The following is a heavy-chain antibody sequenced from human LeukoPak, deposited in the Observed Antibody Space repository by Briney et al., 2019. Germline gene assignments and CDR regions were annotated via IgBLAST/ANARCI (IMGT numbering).Heavy chain of an antibody. Sequence: PGGSLRLSCAASGFTFSSYAMHWVRQAPGKGLEWVAVISYDGSNKYYADSVKGRFTISRDNSKNTLYLQMNSLRAEDTAVYYCARTTVVRPYYYYGMDVWGQGTTVTVSS. CDR2: ISYDGSNK. V-gene: IGHV3-30-3*01. D-gene: IGHD4-23*01. CDR3: ARTTVVRPYYYYGMDV. J-gene: IGHJ6*02. CDR1: GFTFSSYA.